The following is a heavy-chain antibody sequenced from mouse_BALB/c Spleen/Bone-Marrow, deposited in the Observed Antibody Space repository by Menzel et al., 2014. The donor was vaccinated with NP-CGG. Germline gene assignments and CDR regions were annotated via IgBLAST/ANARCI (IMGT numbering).Heavy chain of an antibody. Sequence: VQLQQSGAELVKPGASVKLSCKSSGYTFTSYYMYWVKQRPGQGLEWIGGINPSNGGTNFNEKFKSKATLTVDKSSNTAYMQLSSLTSEDSAVYYYTREGTFFAYWGQGTLVTVSA. CDR1: GYTFTSYY. J-gene: IGHJ3*01. D-gene: IGHD3-3*01. V-gene: IGHV1S81*02. CDR2: INPSNGGT. CDR3: TREGTFFAY.